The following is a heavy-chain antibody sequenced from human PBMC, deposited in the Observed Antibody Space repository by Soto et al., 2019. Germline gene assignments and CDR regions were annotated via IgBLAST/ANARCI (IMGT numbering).Heavy chain of an antibody. CDR2: ISGSGGST. J-gene: IGHJ6*03. CDR3: AKEYYDILTGYKDYYYYMDV. D-gene: IGHD3-9*01. Sequence: GGSLRLSCAASGFTFSSYAMSWVRQAPGKGLEWVSAISGSGGSTYYADSVKGRFTISRDNSKNTLYLQMNSLRAEDTAVYYCAKEYYDILTGYKDYYYYMDVWGKGTTVTVSS. V-gene: IGHV3-23*01. CDR1: GFTFSSYA.